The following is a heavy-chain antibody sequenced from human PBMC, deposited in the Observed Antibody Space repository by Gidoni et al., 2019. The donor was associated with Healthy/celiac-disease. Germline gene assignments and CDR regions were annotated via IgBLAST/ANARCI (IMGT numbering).Heavy chain of an antibody. V-gene: IGHV3-11*01. D-gene: IGHD6-19*01. Sequence: QVQLVESGGGLVKPGGSLRLSCSASGFTFSDYYMSWIRQAPGKGLEWVSYISSSGSTIYYADSVKGRFTISRDNAKNSLCLQMNSLRAEDTAVYYCARPQWLAQKDAFDIWGQGTMVTVSS. J-gene: IGHJ3*02. CDR1: GFTFSDYY. CDR2: ISSSGSTI. CDR3: ARPQWLAQKDAFDI.